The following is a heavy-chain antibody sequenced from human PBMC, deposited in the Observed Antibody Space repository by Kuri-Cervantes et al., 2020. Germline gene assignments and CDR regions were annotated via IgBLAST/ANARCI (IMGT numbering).Heavy chain of an antibody. V-gene: IGHV3-11*01. CDR2: ISSSGSTI. CDR1: GFTFSDYY. J-gene: IGHJ4*02. CDR3: VRTSILCSGGSCYDD. Sequence: GESLKISCAASGFTFSDYYMSWIRQAPGKGLEWVSYISSSGSTIYYADSVKGRFTISRDNAKNSLYLQMNSLRAEDTAVYYCVRTSILCSGGSCYDDWGQGTLVTVSS. D-gene: IGHD2-15*01.